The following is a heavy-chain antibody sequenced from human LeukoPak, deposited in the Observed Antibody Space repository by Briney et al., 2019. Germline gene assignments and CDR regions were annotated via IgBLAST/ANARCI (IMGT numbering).Heavy chain of an antibody. CDR2: ISPSDSTI. CDR3: ARGRGSV. V-gene: IGHV3-48*03. CDR1: GFTFSSYD. Sequence: GGSLRLSCAASGFTFSSYDMNWVRQAPGKGLEWVSFISPSDSTIYYAESVKGRFTISRDNAKNSVYLQMTSLRVEGTAVYYCARGRGSVWGKGTTVTVSS. D-gene: IGHD5-12*01. J-gene: IGHJ6*04.